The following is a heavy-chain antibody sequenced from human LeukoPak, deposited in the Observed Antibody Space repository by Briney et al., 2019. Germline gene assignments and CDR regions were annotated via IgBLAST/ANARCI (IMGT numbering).Heavy chain of an antibody. D-gene: IGHD5-12*01. Sequence: GRSLRLSCAASGLTFRYYAMHWARQAPGKGLEYVSTISSNGLTTYYGKSVKGRFTVSRDNSKNTLYLQVGTLRPQDMPVYSCVRDFKWLETFDIWGRGTMVTVSS. V-gene: IGHV3-64*01. J-gene: IGHJ3*02. CDR2: ISSNGLTT. CDR1: GLTFRYYA. CDR3: VRDFKWLETFDI.